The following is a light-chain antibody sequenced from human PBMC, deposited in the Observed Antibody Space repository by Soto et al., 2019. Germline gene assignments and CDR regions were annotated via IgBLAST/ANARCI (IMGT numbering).Light chain of an antibody. CDR3: QPFDDLPFT. CDR2: DAS. J-gene: IGKJ4*01. Sequence: DIQMTQSPSSLSASVGDRVTITCQASQDISNYLNWYQQKPGKAPKLLIYDASSLQTGVPSRFSGSGSGTSFSFTISILQPECFATYYCQPFDDLPFTFGGGTTVEF. V-gene: IGKV1-33*01. CDR1: QDISNY.